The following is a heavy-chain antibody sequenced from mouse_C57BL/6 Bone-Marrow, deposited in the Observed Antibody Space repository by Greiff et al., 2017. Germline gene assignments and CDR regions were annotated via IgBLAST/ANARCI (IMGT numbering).Heavy chain of an antibody. J-gene: IGHJ2*01. CDR1: GFTFSDAW. V-gene: IGHV6-6*01. CDR2: IRNKANNHAT. D-gene: IGHD2-5*01. CDR3: TGGYSTLGFDY. Sequence: EVKLMESGGGLVQPGGSMKLSCAASGFTFSDAWMDWVRQSPEKGLEWVAEIRNKANNHATYYAESVKGRFTIARDDSKSSVYLQMNSLRAEDTGIYYCTGGYSTLGFDYWGQGTTLTVSS.